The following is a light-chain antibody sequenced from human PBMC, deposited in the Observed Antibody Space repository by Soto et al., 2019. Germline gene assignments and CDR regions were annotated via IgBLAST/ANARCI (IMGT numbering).Light chain of an antibody. V-gene: IGKV1-5*01. CDR1: QNIVRW. CDR3: QQYNNFRDS. Sequence: DIQMTQSPSTLSASVGDRVTITCRASQNIVRWLAWYQQKPGKAPELLIYDASTLESGVPSRFSGGGSRTEFTLTISSLQPDDFATYYCQQYNNFRDSFGQGTKLE. J-gene: IGKJ2*01. CDR2: DAS.